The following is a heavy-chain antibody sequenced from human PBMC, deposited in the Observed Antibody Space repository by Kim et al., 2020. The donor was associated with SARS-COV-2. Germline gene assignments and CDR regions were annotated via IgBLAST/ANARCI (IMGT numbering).Heavy chain of an antibody. CDR3: ARGGVLQTPIYMDV. Sequence: GGSLRLSCAASGFTFSSYAMHWVRQAPGKGLEWVAVISYDGSNKYYADSVKGRFTISRDNSKNTLYLQMNSLRAEDTAVYYCARGGVLQTPIYMDVWGKGTTVTVSS. J-gene: IGHJ6*04. CDR1: GFTFSSYA. V-gene: IGHV3-30-3*01. CDR2: ISYDGSNK. D-gene: IGHD3-10*01.